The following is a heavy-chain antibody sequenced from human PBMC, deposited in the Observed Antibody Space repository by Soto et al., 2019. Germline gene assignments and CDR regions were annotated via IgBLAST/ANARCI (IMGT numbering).Heavy chain of an antibody. CDR1: GASISRGGFH. CDR2: LYSGST. D-gene: IGHD3-10*01. CDR3: ARRGSGHTFDY. J-gene: IGHJ4*02. Sequence: PSETLSLTCGVTGASISRGGFHWGWIRQPPGQGLEWIGSLYSGSTYYNPSLKSRVTISADTSKNEFSLRLTSVTAADTAVYYCARRGSGHTFDYWGQGTLVTVSS. V-gene: IGHV4-39*01.